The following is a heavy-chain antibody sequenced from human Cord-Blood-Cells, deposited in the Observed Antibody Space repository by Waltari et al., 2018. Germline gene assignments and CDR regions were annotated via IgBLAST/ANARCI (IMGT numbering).Heavy chain of an antibody. J-gene: IGHJ3*02. Sequence: EVQLVEFGGGLVQPGGSRRRSCAASGCTVSSTYMSRGRQAPGKGLEWVSVIYSGGSTYYADSVKGRFTISRHNSKNTLYLQMNSLRAEDTAVYYCARTLTVTDAFDIWGQGTMVTVSS. V-gene: IGHV3-53*04. D-gene: IGHD4-17*01. CDR1: GCTVSSTY. CDR2: IYSGGST. CDR3: ARTLTVTDAFDI.